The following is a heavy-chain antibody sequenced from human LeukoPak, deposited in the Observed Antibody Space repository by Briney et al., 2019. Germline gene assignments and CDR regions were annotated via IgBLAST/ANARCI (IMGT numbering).Heavy chain of an antibody. CDR2: INGSGGNT. J-gene: IGHJ4*02. Sequence: PGGSLRLSCAASGFTFSNSAMSWVRQAPGKGLEWVSDINGSGGNTYYADSVKGRFTISRDNSKNTVYLQMNSLRADDTAVYYCARGGGERARTDLDYWGQGTLVTVSS. CDR1: GFTFSNSA. CDR3: ARGGGERARTDLDY. V-gene: IGHV3-23*01. D-gene: IGHD1-1*01.